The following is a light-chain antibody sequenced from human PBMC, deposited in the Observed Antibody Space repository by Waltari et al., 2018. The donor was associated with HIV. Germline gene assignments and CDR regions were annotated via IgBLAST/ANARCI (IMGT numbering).Light chain of an antibody. J-gene: IGLJ3*02. CDR1: SSNIGTNS. CDR3: AAWDDTFRWV. Sequence: QPVLPQPPSASGTPGQRVPIPCSGSSSNIGTNSVYWYQQVPGRTPKLLIYRNNQRPSGVPDRFSGSKSGTSASLAISGLQSEDEADYYCAAWDDTFRWVFGGGTKLTVL. V-gene: IGLV1-44*01. CDR2: RNN.